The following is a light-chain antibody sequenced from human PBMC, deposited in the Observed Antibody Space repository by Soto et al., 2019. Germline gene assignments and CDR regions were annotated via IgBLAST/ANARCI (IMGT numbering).Light chain of an antibody. CDR1: QSVSSSY. Sequence: EIVLTQSPGTLSLSPGERATLSCRASQSVSSSYLAWYQQKPGQAPRLLIYGASSRATGIPDRLSGSGSGTDFTLTISRLEPEDFAVYYCQQYGSSLRRTVGQGTKVEIK. CDR3: QQYGSSLRRT. V-gene: IGKV3-20*01. CDR2: GAS. J-gene: IGKJ1*01.